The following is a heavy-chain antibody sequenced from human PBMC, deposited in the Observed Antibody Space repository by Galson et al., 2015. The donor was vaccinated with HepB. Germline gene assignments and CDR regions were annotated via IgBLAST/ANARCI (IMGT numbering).Heavy chain of an antibody. D-gene: IGHD2-8*01. CDR3: AWGDCTSGVCPYHFDY. J-gene: IGHJ4*02. CDR2: IYYSGST. CDR1: GGSVSSGSFY. V-gene: IGHV4-61*01. Sequence: SETLSLTCTVSGGSVSSGSFYWSWVRQPPGKGLEWIGYIYYSGSTDYNPSLKGRVTISIDPSKNQFSLKVNSVTAADTAVYYCAWGDCTSGVCPYHFDYWGRGTLVTVSS.